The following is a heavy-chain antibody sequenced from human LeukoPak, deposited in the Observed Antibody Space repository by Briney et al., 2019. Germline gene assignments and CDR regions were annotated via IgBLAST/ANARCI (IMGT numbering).Heavy chain of an antibody. CDR1: VGPISSSIDY. J-gene: IGHJ4*02. Sequence: SETLSLTCTVSVGPISSSIDYWGWIRQPPGEGLEWLGNIYYIGTTYYNPSLKSRGTISVDTSKNQFSLKLTSVTAADTAVYYCARLGGGSSGWSVDYWGQGTLVTVSS. CDR3: ARLGGGSSGWSVDY. D-gene: IGHD6-19*01. CDR2: IYYIGTT. V-gene: IGHV4-39*01.